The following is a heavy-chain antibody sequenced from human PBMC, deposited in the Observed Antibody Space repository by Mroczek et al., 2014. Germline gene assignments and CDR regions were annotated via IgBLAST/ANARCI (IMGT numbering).Heavy chain of an antibody. V-gene: IGHV3-30*03. CDR1: GFTFSSYG. Sequence: QVQLVQSGGGVVQPGRSLRLSCAASGFTFSSYGMHWVRQAPGKGLEWVAVISYDGSNKYYADSVKGRFTISRDNSKNTLYLQMNSLRAEDTAVYYCHYYDSSGYFLDYWGQGTLVTVSS. CDR3: HYYDSSGYFLDY. CDR2: ISYDGSNK. D-gene: IGHD3-22*01. J-gene: IGHJ4*02.